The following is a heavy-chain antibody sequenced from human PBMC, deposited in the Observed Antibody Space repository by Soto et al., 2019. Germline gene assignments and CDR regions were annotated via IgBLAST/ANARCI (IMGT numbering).Heavy chain of an antibody. D-gene: IGHD3-10*01. J-gene: IGHJ5*02. V-gene: IGHV4-59*01. CDR2: IYYSGST. CDR1: GGSFSGYY. CDR3: ARDLASNRGLVNWFDP. Sequence: PSETLSLTCAVYGGSFSGYYWSWIRQPPGKGLEWIGYIYYSGSTNYNPSLKSRVTISVDTSKNQFSLKLSSVTAADTAVYYCARDLASNRGLVNWFDPWGQGTLVTVSS.